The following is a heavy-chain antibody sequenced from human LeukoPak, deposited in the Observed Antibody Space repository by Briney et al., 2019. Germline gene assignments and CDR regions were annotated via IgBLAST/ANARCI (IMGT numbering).Heavy chain of an antibody. J-gene: IGHJ4*02. CDR2: IWYDGSNK. Sequence: GGSLRLSCAASGFTFSSYGMHWVRQAPGKGLEWVAVIWYDGSNKYYADSVKGRFTISRDNSKNTLYLQMNSLRAEDTAVYYCAKDRVPTMIKGYFDYWGQGTLVTVSS. D-gene: IGHD3-22*01. CDR3: AKDRVPTMIKGYFDY. V-gene: IGHV3-33*06. CDR1: GFTFSSYG.